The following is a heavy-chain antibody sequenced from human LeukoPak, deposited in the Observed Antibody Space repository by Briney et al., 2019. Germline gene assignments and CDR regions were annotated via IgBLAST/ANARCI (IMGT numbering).Heavy chain of an antibody. CDR3: ARSAYPGNSVIED. Sequence: GGSLRLSCGGSGITLSSYWMHWVRQAPGKGLVCVSRINSDGRSTNYADSVKGRFTISRDNAKNTLYLQMNSLRAEDTAVYYCARSAYPGNSVIEDWGRGTLVTVSS. CDR2: INSDGRST. CDR1: GITLSSYW. V-gene: IGHV3-74*01. J-gene: IGHJ4*02. D-gene: IGHD4-23*01.